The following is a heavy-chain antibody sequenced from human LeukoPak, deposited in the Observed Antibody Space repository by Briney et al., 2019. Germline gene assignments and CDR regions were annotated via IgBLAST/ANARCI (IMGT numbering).Heavy chain of an antibody. CDR2: INPKSGGT. CDR1: GYTFTGYY. CDR3: ARDPGDPMNFDY. D-gene: IGHD2-21*02. Sequence: ASVKVSCKASGYTFTGYYMHWVRQAPGQGLEWMGWINPKSGGTNYAQKFQGRVTMTRDTSISTAYMELSRLRSDDTAVYYCARDPGDPMNFDYWGQGTLVTVSS. V-gene: IGHV1-2*02. J-gene: IGHJ4*02.